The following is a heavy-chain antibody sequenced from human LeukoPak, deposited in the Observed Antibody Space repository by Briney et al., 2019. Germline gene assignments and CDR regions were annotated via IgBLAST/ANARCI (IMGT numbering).Heavy chain of an antibody. Sequence: GGSLRLSCAASGFTFSSYWMSWVRQAPGKGLEWVANIRQDGSEKYYVDSVKGRFTISRDNAKNSLYLQMNSLRAEDTAVYYCARVRIWFGEIFDYWGQGTLVTVSS. CDR3: ARVRIWFGEIFDY. J-gene: IGHJ4*02. CDR2: IRQDGSEK. D-gene: IGHD3-10*01. V-gene: IGHV3-7*01. CDR1: GFTFSSYW.